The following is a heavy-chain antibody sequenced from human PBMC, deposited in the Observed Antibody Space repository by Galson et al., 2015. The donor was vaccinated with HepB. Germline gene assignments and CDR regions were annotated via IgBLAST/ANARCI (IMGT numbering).Heavy chain of an antibody. Sequence: SLRLSCAASGFTFSSYWMHWVRQAPGKGLVWVSRINSDGSSTSYADSVKGRFTISRDNAKNSLYLQMNSLRAEDTALYYCAKDMGVGGNYPRLDYWGQGTLVTVSS. CDR1: GFTFSSYW. D-gene: IGHD1-26*01. V-gene: IGHV3-74*01. CDR2: INSDGSST. CDR3: AKDMGVGGNYPRLDY. J-gene: IGHJ4*02.